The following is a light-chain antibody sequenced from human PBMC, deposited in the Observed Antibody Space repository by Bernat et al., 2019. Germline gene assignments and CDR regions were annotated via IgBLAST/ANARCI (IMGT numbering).Light chain of an antibody. CDR2: GAS. J-gene: IGKJ4*01. CDR1: QSVSTGY. CDR3: QQYSTSPPEFT. V-gene: IGKV3-20*01. Sequence: EIVLTQSPGTLSLSPGERATLSCMASQSVSTGYLAWYQQKPGQPPRLLIYGASSRATGIPDRFSASGSGTDFTFTISRLEPEDFAVYYCQQYSTSPPEFTFGGGTKVEIK.